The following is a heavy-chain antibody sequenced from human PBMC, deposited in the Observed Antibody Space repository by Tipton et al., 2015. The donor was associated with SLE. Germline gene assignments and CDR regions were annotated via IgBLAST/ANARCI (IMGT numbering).Heavy chain of an antibody. CDR3: ARWPRFWTNGVQDSPGAFDI. J-gene: IGHJ3*02. D-gene: IGHD2-8*01. CDR2: IYTTGNT. Sequence: TLSLTCTVSGVSINSGSYYWSWIRQPPGKGLEWVGRIYTTGNTDYNDSLKSRVTISKNTSRNQFSLKVNSATAADTAVYYCARWPRFWTNGVQDSPGAFDIWGQGTMVTVSS. CDR1: GVSINSGSYY. V-gene: IGHV4-61*02.